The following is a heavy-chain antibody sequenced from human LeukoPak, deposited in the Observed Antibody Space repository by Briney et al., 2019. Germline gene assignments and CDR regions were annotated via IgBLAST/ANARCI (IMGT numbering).Heavy chain of an antibody. J-gene: IGHJ4*02. CDR2: ISGSGGST. Sequence: GGSLRLSCAAPGFTFSSYAMSWVRQAPGKGLEWVSAISGSGGSTYYADSVKGRFTISRDNSKNTLYLQMNSLRAEDTAVYYCAKDLTGGVDYDFWSGPFDYWGQGTLVTVSS. CDR3: AKDLTGGVDYDFWSGPFDY. D-gene: IGHD3-3*01. V-gene: IGHV3-23*01. CDR1: GFTFSSYA.